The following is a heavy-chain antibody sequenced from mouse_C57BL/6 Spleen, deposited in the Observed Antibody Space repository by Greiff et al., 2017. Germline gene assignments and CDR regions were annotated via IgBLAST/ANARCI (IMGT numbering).Heavy chain of an antibody. J-gene: IGHJ3*01. CDR2: ISSGSSTI. Sequence: DVMLVESGGGLVKPGGSLKLSCAASGFTFSDYGMHWVRQAPEKGLEWVAYISSGSSTIYYADTVKGRFTISRDNAKNTLFLQMTSLRSEDTAMYYCARTGDYPFAYWGQGTLVTVSA. V-gene: IGHV5-17*01. CDR3: ARTGDYPFAY. CDR1: GFTFSDYG. D-gene: IGHD2-4*01.